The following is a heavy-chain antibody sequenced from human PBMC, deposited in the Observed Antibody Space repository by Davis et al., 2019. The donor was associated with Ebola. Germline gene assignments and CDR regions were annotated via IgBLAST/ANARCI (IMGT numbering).Heavy chain of an antibody. CDR1: GYTFTSYY. D-gene: IGHD4-11*01. Sequence: ASVKVSCKASGYTFTSYYLHWVRQAPGQGLEWMGIINPGGGSTSYAQTFQGRVTMTRDMSTSTVYMELSSLRSEDTAVYFCARDLVPLQTNYYGMDVWGQGTTVTVSS. CDR2: INPGGGST. CDR3: ARDLVPLQTNYYGMDV. J-gene: IGHJ6*02. V-gene: IGHV1-46*01.